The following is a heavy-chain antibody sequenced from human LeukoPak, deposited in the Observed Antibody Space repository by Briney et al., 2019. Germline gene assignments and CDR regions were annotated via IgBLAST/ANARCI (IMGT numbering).Heavy chain of an antibody. J-gene: IGHJ1*01. V-gene: IGHV3-74*01. Sequence: PAGSLRLSCAASGFTFSTYWMHWVRQAPGKGLVWVSRIISDGSTTYADPVKGRFTISRDNAKNTESLQMNSLRPEDTGVYYCARAPSEIGGYYPEYFRHWGQGTLVTVSS. D-gene: IGHD3-22*01. CDR1: GFTFSTYW. CDR3: ARAPSEIGGYYPEYFRH. CDR2: IISDGST.